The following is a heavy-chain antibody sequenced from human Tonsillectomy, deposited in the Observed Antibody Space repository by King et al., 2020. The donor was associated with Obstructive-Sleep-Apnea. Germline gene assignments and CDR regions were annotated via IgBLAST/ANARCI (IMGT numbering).Heavy chain of an antibody. J-gene: IGHJ4*02. V-gene: IGHV3-7*01. CDR3: ASSSSQYQLVIY. D-gene: IGHD2-2*01. CDR2: IKQDGSEK. Sequence: EWQLVQSGGGLVQPGGSLRLSCAASGFTFSSYWMSWVRQAPGKGLEWVANIKQDGSEKYYVDSVKGRFTISRDNAKNSVYLQMNSLRAEDTAVYFCASSSSQYQLVIYWGQGTLVTVSS. CDR1: GFTFSSYW.